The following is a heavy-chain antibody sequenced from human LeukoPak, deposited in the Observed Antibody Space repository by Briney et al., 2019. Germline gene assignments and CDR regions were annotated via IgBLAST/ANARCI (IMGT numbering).Heavy chain of an antibody. V-gene: IGHV3-7*01. D-gene: IGHD3-22*01. CDR2: IKQDGSEK. CDR1: GFTFSSYW. CDR3: ARKGSGYYSDAFDI. J-gene: IGHJ3*02. Sequence: GGSLRLSCAASGFTFSSYWMSWVRQAPGKGLEWVANIKQDGSEKYYVDSVKGRFTISRDNAKNSLYLQMNSLRAEDTAVYYCARKGSGYYSDAFDIWGQGTMVTVSS.